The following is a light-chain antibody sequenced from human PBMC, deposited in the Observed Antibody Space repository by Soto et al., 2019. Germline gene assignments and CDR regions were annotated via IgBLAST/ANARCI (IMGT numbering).Light chain of an antibody. CDR3: QQSGDSPLLT. CDR2: GAS. CDR1: QSVSSSY. V-gene: IGKV3-20*01. J-gene: IGKJ4*01. Sequence: EIVLTQSPVTLSLSPGERATLSCRASQSVSSSYLAWYQQKPGQAPRLLIYGASTRATGIPDRFSGSGSGTDFTLTISRLEPEDFAVYYCQQSGDSPLLTFGGGTKVEIK.